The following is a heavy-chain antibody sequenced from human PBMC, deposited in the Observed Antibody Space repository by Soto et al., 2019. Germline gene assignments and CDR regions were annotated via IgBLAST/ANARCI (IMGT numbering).Heavy chain of an antibody. CDR3: ARDARLRGYSGYADFDY. V-gene: IGHV1-18*01. J-gene: IGHJ4*02. D-gene: IGHD5-12*01. CDR1: GYTFTSYG. Sequence: ASVKVSCKASGYTFTSYGISWVRQAPGQGLEWMGWISAYNGNTNYAQKLQGRVTMTTDTSTSTAYVELRSLRSDDTAVYYCARDARLRGYSGYADFDYWGQGTLVTVSS. CDR2: ISAYNGNT.